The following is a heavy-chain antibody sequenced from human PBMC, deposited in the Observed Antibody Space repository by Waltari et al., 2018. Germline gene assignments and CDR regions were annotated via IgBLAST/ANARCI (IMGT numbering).Heavy chain of an antibody. V-gene: IGHV3-72*01. D-gene: IGHD6-19*01. CDR1: GFTFSDHL. J-gene: IGHJ4*02. Sequence: EVQLVESGGGLVQPGGSLRLSCVASGFTFSDHLMDWVRLAPGNGLEWVGRSRNKVNSYTREYAASVKDRFIISRDESENSLLLQMGSLKPEDTAVYYCARALDRNGWYNDYWGQGTLVTVSS. CDR2: SRNKVNSYTR. CDR3: ARALDRNGWYNDY.